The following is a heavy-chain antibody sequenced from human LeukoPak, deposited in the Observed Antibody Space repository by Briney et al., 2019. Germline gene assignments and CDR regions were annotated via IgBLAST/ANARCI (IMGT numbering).Heavy chain of an antibody. D-gene: IGHD5-18*01. J-gene: IGHJ6*03. CDR1: GYSFTSYW. CDR2: IYPGDSDT. CDR3: ARRQGYSYGLDYYYMDV. V-gene: IGHV5-51*01. Sequence: GESLKISCKGSGYSFTSYWIGWVRQMPGKGLEWMGTIYPGDSDTRYSPSFQGQVTISADKSISTAYLQWSSLKASDTAMYYCARRQGYSYGLDYYYMDVWGKGTTVTVSS.